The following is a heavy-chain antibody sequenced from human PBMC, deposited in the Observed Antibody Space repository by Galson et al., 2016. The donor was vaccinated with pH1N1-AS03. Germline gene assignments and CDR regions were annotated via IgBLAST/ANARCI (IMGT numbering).Heavy chain of an antibody. Sequence: SLRLSCAASGFSFSASWMSWVRRAPGKGLEWVANIRQDGSEKYYVDSVEGRFTISRDNAKNSLYLQMNSLRDEDRAVYYCARESPLNYYRDLWGRGTLVTVSS. CDR1: GFSFSASW. CDR3: ARESPLNYYRDL. V-gene: IGHV3-7*03. J-gene: IGHJ2*01. D-gene: IGHD1-26*01. CDR2: IRQDGSEK.